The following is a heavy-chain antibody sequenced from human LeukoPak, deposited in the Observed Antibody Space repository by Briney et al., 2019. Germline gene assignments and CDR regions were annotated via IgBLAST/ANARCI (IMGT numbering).Heavy chain of an antibody. V-gene: IGHV3-11*05. CDR2: ISSSSSYT. Sequence: GGSLRLSCAASGFTFSDYYMSWIRQAPGKGLEWVSYISSSSSYTNYADSVKGRFTISRDNAKNSLYLQMNSLRAEDTAVYYCAKGYDFWSGHYDYWGQGTLVTVSS. CDR1: GFTFSDYY. CDR3: AKGYDFWSGHYDY. J-gene: IGHJ4*02. D-gene: IGHD3-3*01.